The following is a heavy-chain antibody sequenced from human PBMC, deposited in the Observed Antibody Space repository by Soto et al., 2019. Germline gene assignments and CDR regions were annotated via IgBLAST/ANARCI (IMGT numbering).Heavy chain of an antibody. CDR1: GYSFTSYW. Sequence: PGESLKISCKGSGYSFTSYWISWVRQMPGKGLEWMGRIDPSDSYTNYSPSFQGHVTISADKSISTAYLQWSSLKASDTAMYYCAIFPIDCSGGSCFTLNYYYYGMDGWGQGTTVTVSS. V-gene: IGHV5-10-1*01. CDR3: AIFPIDCSGGSCFTLNYYYYGMDG. J-gene: IGHJ6*02. D-gene: IGHD2-15*01. CDR2: IDPSDSYT.